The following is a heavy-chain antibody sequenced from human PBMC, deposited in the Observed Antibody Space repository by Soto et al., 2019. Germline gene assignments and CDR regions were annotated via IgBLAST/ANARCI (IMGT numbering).Heavy chain of an antibody. Sequence: SVKVSCKASGGTFNNYAITWVRQAPGQGLERMGGIIPIFGTANYAKKFQGRVTITANESRSKAYMKLSSLKSEDTAVYYCASLVDSLTGILDYWGQGTLVTVSS. D-gene: IGHD3-16*01. CDR1: GGTFNNYA. CDR3: ASLVDSLTGILDY. CDR2: IIPIFGTA. V-gene: IGHV1-69*13. J-gene: IGHJ4*02.